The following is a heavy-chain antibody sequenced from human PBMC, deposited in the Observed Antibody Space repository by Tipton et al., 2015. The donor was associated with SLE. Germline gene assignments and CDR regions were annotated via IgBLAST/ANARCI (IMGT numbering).Heavy chain of an antibody. D-gene: IGHD2-21*01. CDR2: IYTGGRN. Sequence: TLSLTCTVSGCSIFGYYWSWVRQPAGKGPAWIGRIYTGGRNIHNPSLNSRVTMSLDTSKSQFSLKLTSVTAADTAVYYCARDWGGEALDFWGQGTLVTVSS. J-gene: IGHJ4*02. CDR3: ARDWGGEALDF. V-gene: IGHV4-4*07. CDR1: GCSIFGYY.